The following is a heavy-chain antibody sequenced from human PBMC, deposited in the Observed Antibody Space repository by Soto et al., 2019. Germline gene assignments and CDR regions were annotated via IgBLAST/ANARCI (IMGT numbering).Heavy chain of an antibody. J-gene: IGHJ6*02. CDR1: GYTFIGNY. Sequence: QVQLVQSGAEVRNPGASLKVSCKASGYTFIGNYIHWVRQAPGQGLEWMGWMRPSGGDTKFAQRFQCRVTMTRDTSISIAYMELCSLRSDDTAIEYWARAELDNLSSYYGMDVWGQGTMVNVSS. D-gene: IGHD2-2*03. CDR3: ARAELDNLSSYYGMDV. V-gene: IGHV1-2*02. CDR2: MRPSGGDT.